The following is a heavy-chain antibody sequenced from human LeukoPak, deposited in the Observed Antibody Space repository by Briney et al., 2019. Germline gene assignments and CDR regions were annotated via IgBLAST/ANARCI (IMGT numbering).Heavy chain of an antibody. Sequence: GASVKVSCKTSGYTFTNYYIHWARQAPGQGLEWMGWINPNSGGTTYAQNFQGRVTMTRDTSISTAYMELSRLRSDDTAVYYCARSPYYGSSGPFDYWGQGTLVTVSS. J-gene: IGHJ4*02. CDR3: ARSPYYGSSGPFDY. CDR2: INPNSGGT. CDR1: GYTFTNYY. D-gene: IGHD3-22*01. V-gene: IGHV1-2*02.